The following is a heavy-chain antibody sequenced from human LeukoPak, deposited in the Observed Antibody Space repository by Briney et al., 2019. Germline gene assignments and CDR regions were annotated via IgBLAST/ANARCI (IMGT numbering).Heavy chain of an antibody. Sequence: GGSLRLSCAASGFTFSSYSMNWVRQAPGKGLEWVASISSSSSYIYYADSVKGRFTISRDNAKNSLYLQMNSLRAEDTAVYYCAKDLPIVVVPAAIGYYWGQGTLVTVSS. CDR3: AKDLPIVVVPAAIGYY. V-gene: IGHV3-21*04. CDR1: GFTFSSYS. CDR2: ISSSSSYI. D-gene: IGHD2-2*01. J-gene: IGHJ4*02.